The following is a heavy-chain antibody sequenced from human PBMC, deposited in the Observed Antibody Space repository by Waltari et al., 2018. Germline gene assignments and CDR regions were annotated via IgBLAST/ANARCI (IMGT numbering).Heavy chain of an antibody. J-gene: IGHJ6*02. CDR1: GFTVSNNY. D-gene: IGHD3-16*01. CDR3: ARDGNGGGV. CDR2: IDSGGNT. V-gene: IGHV3-66*01. Sequence: EVQLVESGGGLVQPGGSLRLSCAASGFTVSNNYMKWVCQAPGKGPEWVSLIDSGGNTYYADSVKGRFTISRDNSKNTLYLQMNSLRAEDSAVYYCARDGNGGGVWGRGTTVTVSS.